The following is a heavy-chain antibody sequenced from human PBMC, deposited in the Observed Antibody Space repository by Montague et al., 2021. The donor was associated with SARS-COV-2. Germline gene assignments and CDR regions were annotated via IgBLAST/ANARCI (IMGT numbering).Heavy chain of an antibody. CDR3: AKASRGYGGDFDS. D-gene: IGHD4-23*01. CDR1: GDSVNRDD. CDR2: IFYSGST. Sequence: SETLSLTCSVSGDSVNRDDWSWVRQPPGKGLEWLGYIFYSGSTYTPSHNSRVTMSLYTSKNHFSLNLISVTAADTAVYYCAKASRGYGGDFDSWGQGTLVIVSS. J-gene: IGHJ4*02. V-gene: IGHV4-59*02.